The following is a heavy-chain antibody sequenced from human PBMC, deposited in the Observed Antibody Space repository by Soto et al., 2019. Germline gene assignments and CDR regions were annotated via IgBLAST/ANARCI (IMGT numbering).Heavy chain of an antibody. CDR3: AKDKLLWFGEFNYYYGMDV. V-gene: IGHV4-59*01. Sequence: PSETLSLTCTVSGGSISSYYWSWIRQPPGKGLEWIGYIYYSGSTNYNPSLKSRVTISVDTSKNPFSLKLSSVTAADTAVYYCAKDKLLWFGEFNYYYGMDVWGQGTTVTVSS. CDR1: GGSISSYY. J-gene: IGHJ6*02. D-gene: IGHD3-10*01. CDR2: IYYSGST.